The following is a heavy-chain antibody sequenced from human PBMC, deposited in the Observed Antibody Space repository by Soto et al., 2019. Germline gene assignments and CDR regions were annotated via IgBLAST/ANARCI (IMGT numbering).Heavy chain of an antibody. V-gene: IGHV3-23*01. CDR1: GFTFNSYV. CDR2: ISRSGRGSA. D-gene: IGHD3-22*01. CDR3: ARGRYLDSSDYWVANLPFDH. J-gene: IGHJ4*02. Sequence: GGSLRLSCAASGFTFNSYVMTWVRQAPGEGLEWVSSISRSGRGSAYYADSVKGRFTISRDNSENTLFLQMNNLRDEDTALYYCARGRYLDSSDYWVANLPFDHWGLGTLVTVSS.